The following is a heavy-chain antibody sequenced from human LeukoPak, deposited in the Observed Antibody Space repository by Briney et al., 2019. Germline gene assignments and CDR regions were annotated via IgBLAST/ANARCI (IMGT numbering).Heavy chain of an antibody. V-gene: IGHV3-53*01. CDR2: IYSGGST. D-gene: IGHD3-22*01. CDR3: AREYYDNSGGGDAFDI. CDR1: GFTFSSNG. Sequence: GGSLRLSCTASGFTFSSNGMHWVRQAPGKGLEWVSVIYSGGSTFYADSVEGRFTISRDNSNNTLYLQMNSLRAEDTAMYYCAREYYDNSGGGDAFDIWGPGTMVTVSS. J-gene: IGHJ3*02.